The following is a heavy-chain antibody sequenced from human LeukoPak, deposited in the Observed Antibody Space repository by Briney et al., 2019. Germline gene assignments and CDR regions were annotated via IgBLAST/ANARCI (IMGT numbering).Heavy chain of an antibody. V-gene: IGHV4-39*01. D-gene: IGHD5-18*01. CDR3: ARQRRDPAMFRFDC. CDR1: GASISSSFSY. J-gene: IGHJ4*02. CDR2: IYYSGST. Sequence: SETLSLTCTVSGASISSSFSYWGWIRQPPGKGLEWMGSIYYSGSTYYNPSLKSRVSMSVDTSKNQFSLKLSSVTAADTAVYYCARQRRDPAMFRFDCWGQGTLVPVSS.